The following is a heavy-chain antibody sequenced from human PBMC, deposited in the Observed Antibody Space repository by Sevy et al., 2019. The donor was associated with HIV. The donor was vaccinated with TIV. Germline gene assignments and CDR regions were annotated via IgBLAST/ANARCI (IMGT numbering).Heavy chain of an antibody. J-gene: IGHJ5*02. V-gene: IGHV4-39*01. Sequence: SETLSLTCTVSGGSISTTSYYWGWVRQPPGKGLEWIGSIYKSGLTHYNLSLKSRVTIFVDASKNSFSLKLTSVTAADTAVYYCARHTYDEVVPSALNWFDPWGQGTLVTVSS. CDR1: GGSISTTSYY. CDR3: ARHTYDEVVPSALNWFDP. D-gene: IGHD2-15*01. CDR2: IYKSGLT.